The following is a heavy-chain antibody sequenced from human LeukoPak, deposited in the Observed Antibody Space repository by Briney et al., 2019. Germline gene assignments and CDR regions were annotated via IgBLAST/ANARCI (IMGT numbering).Heavy chain of an antibody. CDR1: GFTFSSYS. D-gene: IGHD3-10*01. V-gene: IGHV3-21*01. J-gene: IGHJ6*04. Sequence: GGSLRLSCAASGFTFSSYSMNWVRQAPGKGLEWVSSISSSSYIYYADSVKGRFTISRDNAKNSLYLQMNSLRAEDTAVYYCAREKDYYGSGSPYGMDVWGKGTTVTVSS. CDR2: ISSSSYI. CDR3: AREKDYYGSGSPYGMDV.